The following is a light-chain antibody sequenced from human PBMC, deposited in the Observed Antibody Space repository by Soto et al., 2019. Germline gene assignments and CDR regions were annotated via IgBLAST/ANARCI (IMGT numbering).Light chain of an antibody. CDR2: DVT. CDR3: SSHTSSSTLAV. CDR1: SSDVGGYNY. Sequence: QSVLTQPASVSGSPGQSNTISCTGTSSDVGGYNYVSWYQQHPGKAPKLMIYDVTSRPSGVSNRFSGSKSGNTAALTISGLQAEDEADYYCSSHTSSSTLAVFGGGTKVTVL. J-gene: IGLJ3*02. V-gene: IGLV2-14*01.